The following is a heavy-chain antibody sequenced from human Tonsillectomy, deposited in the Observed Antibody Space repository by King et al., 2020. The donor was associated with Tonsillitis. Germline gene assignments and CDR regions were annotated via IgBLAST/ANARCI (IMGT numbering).Heavy chain of an antibody. D-gene: IGHD7-27*01. Sequence: QLVQSGGGLVKPGGSLRLSCAASGFTFSDYYMSWIRQAPGKGLECVSYISSSGNTIYYADSVKGQFTISRDNAKNSLYLQMNSLRAEDTAVYYCATRYWGSGVIDYWGQGTLVTVSS. V-gene: IGHV3-11*01. J-gene: IGHJ4*02. CDR3: ATRYWGSGVIDY. CDR1: GFTFSDYY. CDR2: ISSSGNTI.